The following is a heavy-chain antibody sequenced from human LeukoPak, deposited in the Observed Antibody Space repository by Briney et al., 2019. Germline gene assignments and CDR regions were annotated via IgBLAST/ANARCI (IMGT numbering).Heavy chain of an antibody. Sequence: GGSLRLSCAASGFTFSSYGMHWVRQAPGKGLEWVAVISYDGSNKYYADSVKGRFTISRDNPKNTLYLQMNSLRAEDTAVYYCEGESYGMDVWGQGTTVTVSS. J-gene: IGHJ6*02. CDR2: ISYDGSNK. V-gene: IGHV3-30*03. CDR1: GFTFSSYG. CDR3: EGESYGMDV.